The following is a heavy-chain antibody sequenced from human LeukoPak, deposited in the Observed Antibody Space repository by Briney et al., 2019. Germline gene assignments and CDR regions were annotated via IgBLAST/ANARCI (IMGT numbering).Heavy chain of an antibody. Sequence: PGGSLRLSCTVSGFTFSSNSMSWVRQAPGKGLEWVSFIYSDNTHYSNSVKGRVTISKDNSKNTLYLQMNSLRVEDTAVYYCARRAGAYSHPYDYWGQGTLVTVSS. CDR3: ARRAGAYSHPYDY. CDR2: IYSDNT. J-gene: IGHJ4*02. D-gene: IGHD4/OR15-4a*01. V-gene: IGHV3-53*01. CDR1: GFTFSSNS.